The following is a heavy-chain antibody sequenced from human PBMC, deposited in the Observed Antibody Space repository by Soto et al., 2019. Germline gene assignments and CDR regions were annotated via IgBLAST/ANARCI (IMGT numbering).Heavy chain of an antibody. V-gene: IGHV3-74*01. CDR1: GVNFSSYW. J-gene: IGHJ6*02. CDR2: INSDGSST. Sequence: GGSLRLSCAASGVNFSSYWMHWVRQAPGKGLVWVSRINSDGSSTSYADSVKGRFTISRDNAKNTLYLQMNSLRAEDTAVYYCARDPSSGWSKDYYYGMDVWGQGTTVTVSS. CDR3: ARDPSSGWSKDYYYGMDV. D-gene: IGHD6-19*01.